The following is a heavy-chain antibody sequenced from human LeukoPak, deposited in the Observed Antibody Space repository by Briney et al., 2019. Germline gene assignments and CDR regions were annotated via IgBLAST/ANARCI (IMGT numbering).Heavy chain of an antibody. CDR3: AKGQGYYFDY. Sequence: GSLRLSCAASGFTFDDYAMHWVRHAPGKGLEWVSLISGDGDSTYYADSVKGRFTISRDTSKNSLYLQMDSLRTEDTALYYCAKGQGYYFDYWGQGTLVTVSS. V-gene: IGHV3-43*02. CDR1: GFTFDDYA. CDR2: ISGDGDST. J-gene: IGHJ4*02.